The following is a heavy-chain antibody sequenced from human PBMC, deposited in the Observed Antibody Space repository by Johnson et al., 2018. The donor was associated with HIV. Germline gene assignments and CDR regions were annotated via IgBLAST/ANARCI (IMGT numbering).Heavy chain of an antibody. CDR1: GFTFEDYG. J-gene: IGHJ3*02. CDR3: AKGRGDYNIDAFDI. CDR2: ISWYSGSI. D-gene: IGHD4-17*01. V-gene: IGHV3-20*04. Sequence: VQLVESGGGVVRPGGSLRLSCVASGFTFEDYGMNWVRQAPGKGLEWVSDISWYSGSIGYADSVKGRFTISRDNAKNSLYLQMNSLRAEDTAVYYCAKGRGDYNIDAFDISGQGTMVTVSS.